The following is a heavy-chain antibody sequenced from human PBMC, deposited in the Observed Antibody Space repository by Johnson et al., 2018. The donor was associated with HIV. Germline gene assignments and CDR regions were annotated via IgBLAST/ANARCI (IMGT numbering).Heavy chain of an antibody. CDR3: AKRYSGSLRDTFDI. CDR2: IYSGGST. D-gene: IGHD1-26*01. Sequence: MLLVESGGGLVQPGGSLRLSCAASGFTVSSNYMSWVRQAPGKGLEWVSVIYSGGSTYYADSVKGRFTISRDNSKNTLYLQMNSLRAEDTAVYYCAKRYSGSLRDTFDIWGLGTMVTVSS. J-gene: IGHJ3*02. CDR1: GFTVSSNY. V-gene: IGHV3-66*01.